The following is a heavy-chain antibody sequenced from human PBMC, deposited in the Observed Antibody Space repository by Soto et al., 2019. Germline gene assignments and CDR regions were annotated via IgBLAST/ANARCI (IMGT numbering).Heavy chain of an antibody. D-gene: IGHD2-15*01. CDR2: IWYDGSNK. Sequence: PGGSLRLSCAASGFTFSRYGMHWVRQAPGKGLEWVAVIWYDGSNKYYADSVKGRFTISRDNSKNTLYLQMNSLTVEDTAVYYCAKGVPGYCSGSSCHAYDFWGQGTLVTVSS. CDR3: AKGVPGYCSGSSCHAYDF. V-gene: IGHV3-33*06. J-gene: IGHJ4*02. CDR1: GFTFSRYG.